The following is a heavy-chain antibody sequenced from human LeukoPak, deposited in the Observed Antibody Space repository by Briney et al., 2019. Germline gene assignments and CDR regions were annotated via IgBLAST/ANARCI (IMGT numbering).Heavy chain of an antibody. Sequence: ASVKVSCKASGYTFTSYGISWVRQAPGQGLEWMGWISAYNGNTNYAQKLQGRVTMTTDTSTSTAYVELRSLRSDDTAVYYCARAGYGSGSYYNYPWGQGTLVTVSS. D-gene: IGHD3-10*01. V-gene: IGHV1-18*01. CDR2: ISAYNGNT. CDR1: GYTFTSYG. J-gene: IGHJ5*02. CDR3: ARAGYGSGSYYNYP.